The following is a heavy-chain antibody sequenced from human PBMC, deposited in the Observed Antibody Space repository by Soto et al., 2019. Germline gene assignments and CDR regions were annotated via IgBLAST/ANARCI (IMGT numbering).Heavy chain of an antibody. CDR1: GASFSGYS. CDR2: INHSGST. CDR3: ARCLVYGSGKP. J-gene: IGHJ5*02. V-gene: IGHV4-34*01. Sequence: SETLSLTCAVYGASFSGYSWSWIRQPPGKGLEWIGEINHSGSTNYNPSLKSRVTISVDTSKNQFSLKLSSVTAADTAVYYCARCLVYGSGKPWGQGTLVTVSS. D-gene: IGHD3-10*01.